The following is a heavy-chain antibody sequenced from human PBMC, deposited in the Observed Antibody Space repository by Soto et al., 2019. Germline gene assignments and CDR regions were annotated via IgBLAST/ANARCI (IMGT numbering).Heavy chain of an antibody. Sequence: EVQLVESGGGLVQPGRSLRLSCAASGFIFDDYGMHWVRQPPGKGLEWVSGISWNSGSIGYVDSVKGRFTISRDNAKNSLYLEMDSLRAEDTALYYCAKDSSNSWYYFDYWGQGTLVTVSS. CDR3: AKDSSNSWYYFDY. D-gene: IGHD6-13*01. J-gene: IGHJ4*02. CDR2: ISWNSGSI. CDR1: GFIFDDYG. V-gene: IGHV3-9*01.